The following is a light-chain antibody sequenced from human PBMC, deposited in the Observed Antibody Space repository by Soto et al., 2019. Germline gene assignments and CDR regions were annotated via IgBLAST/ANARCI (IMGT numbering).Light chain of an antibody. J-gene: IGLJ3*02. CDR3: SSHTSSTYWV. Sequence: QSVLTQPASVSGSPGQSVTISCTGTSSDIGAYNFVSWYQQHPGKAPKLLVYEVVRGLSDRFSSSKSGTTAFLTISGLQAEDEADYYCSSHTSSTYWVFGTGTKLTVL. V-gene: IGLV2-14*01. CDR1: SSDIGAYNF. CDR2: EVV.